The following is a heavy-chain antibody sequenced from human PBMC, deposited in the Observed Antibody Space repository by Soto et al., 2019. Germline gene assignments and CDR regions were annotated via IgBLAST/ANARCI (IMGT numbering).Heavy chain of an antibody. CDR1: VFTFSSYW. D-gene: IGHD6-19*01. V-gene: IGHV3-74*01. CDR2: INSDGSST. J-gene: IGHJ5*02. Sequence: GGSLRLSCAASVFTFSSYWMHWVRQAPGKGLVWVSRINSDGSSTSYADSVKGRFTISRDNAKNTLYLQMNSLRAEDPAVYYCARDVGVAVAGPTNWFDPWGQGTLVTVSS. CDR3: ARDVGVAVAGPTNWFDP.